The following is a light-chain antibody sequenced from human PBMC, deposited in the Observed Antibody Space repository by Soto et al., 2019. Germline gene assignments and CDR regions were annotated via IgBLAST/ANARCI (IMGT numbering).Light chain of an antibody. CDR1: SSNIGAGYG. Sequence: QSVLTQPPSVSGAPGQRVTISCTGSSSNIGAGYGVHWYQQLPGTAPKLLIYDNSNRPSGVPDRFSGSKSGTSASLAITGLQAEDEADYYCQSYDSSLSNSGVFGGGTKRTVL. CDR3: QSYDSSLSNSGV. CDR2: DNS. J-gene: IGLJ3*02. V-gene: IGLV1-40*01.